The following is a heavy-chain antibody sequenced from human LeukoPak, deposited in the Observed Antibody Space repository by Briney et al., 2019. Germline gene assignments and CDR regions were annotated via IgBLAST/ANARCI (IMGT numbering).Heavy chain of an antibody. CDR1: GYTFTSYY. J-gene: IGHJ4*02. CDR3: ARVSSGYYPSHFDY. V-gene: IGHV1-46*01. CDR2: INPSGGST. Sequence: ASVKVSCKASGYTFTSYYTHWVRQAPGQGLEWMGIINPSGGSTSYAQKFHGRVTMTRVTSTSTVYMELSSLRSEDTAVYYCARVSSGYYPSHFDYWGQGTLVTVSS. D-gene: IGHD3-22*01.